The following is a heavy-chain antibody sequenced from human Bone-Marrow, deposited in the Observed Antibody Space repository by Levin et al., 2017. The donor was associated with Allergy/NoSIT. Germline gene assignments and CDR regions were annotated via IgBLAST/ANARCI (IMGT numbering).Heavy chain of an antibody. CDR2: LYSGGST. D-gene: IGHD1-1*01. Sequence: PGGSLRLSCAGSGITVSANYMNWVRQAPGKGLEWVSVLYSGGSTYYAESVKGRFTISRDNTQNTLYLQMNSLRAEDTAVYYGARDRKGGWRTEYGMDVWGQGTTVTVS. V-gene: IGHV3-66*01. J-gene: IGHJ6*02. CDR1: GITVSANY. CDR3: ARDRKGGWRTEYGMDV.